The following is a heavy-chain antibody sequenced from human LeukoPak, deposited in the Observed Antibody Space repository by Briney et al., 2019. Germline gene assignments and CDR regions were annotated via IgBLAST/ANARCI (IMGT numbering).Heavy chain of an antibody. CDR3: ARDRLLNYYFDY. CDR2: ISSSSSYI. CDR1: GFTFSSYS. J-gene: IGHJ4*02. V-gene: IGHV3-21*01. Sequence: GGSLRLSCAASGFTFSSYSMNWVRQAPGKGLEWVSSISSSSSYIYYADSVKGRFTISRDNSKNTLYLQMNSLRAEDTAVYYCARDRLLNYYFDYWGQGTLVTVSS.